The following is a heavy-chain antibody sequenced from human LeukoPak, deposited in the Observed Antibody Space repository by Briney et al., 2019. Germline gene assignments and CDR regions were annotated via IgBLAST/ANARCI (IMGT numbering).Heavy chain of an antibody. D-gene: IGHD2-2*01. CDR2: INPNSGGT. Sequence: GASVTVSCKASGYTFTGYYMHWVRQAPGQGLEWMGWINPNSGGTNYAQKFQGWVTMTRDTSISTAYMELSRLRSDDTAVYYCARGSLPAAMEPDLTYWGQGTLVTVSS. J-gene: IGHJ4*02. CDR1: GYTFTGYY. V-gene: IGHV1-2*04. CDR3: ARGSLPAAMEPDLTY.